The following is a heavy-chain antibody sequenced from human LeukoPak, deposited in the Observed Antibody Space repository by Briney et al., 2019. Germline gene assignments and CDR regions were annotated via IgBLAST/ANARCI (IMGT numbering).Heavy chain of an antibody. CDR3: ARRYDGFDY. D-gene: IGHD3-3*01. Sequence: PGGSLRLSCAASGFTFSSYAMSWVRQAPGKGLEWVSAISNNGGYTYYADSVQGRFTISRDNSKNTLYLQMNSLRAEDTAVYYYARRYDGFDYWGQGTLVTVSS. V-gene: IGHV3-23*01. J-gene: IGHJ4*02. CDR2: ISNNGGYT. CDR1: GFTFSSYA.